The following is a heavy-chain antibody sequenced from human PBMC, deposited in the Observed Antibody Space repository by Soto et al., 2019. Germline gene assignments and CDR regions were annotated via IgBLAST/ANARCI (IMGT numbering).Heavy chain of an antibody. D-gene: IGHD5-12*01. CDR2: IYCSGST. CDR3: ARGYDWFDP. Sequence: SETLSLTCSVSGDSISSSYWSWIRQPPGKGLEWIGYIYCSGSTNYNPSLKSRVTISLDTSKNQFSLKVSSVTAADTAVYYCARGYDWFDPWGQGTLVTVS. J-gene: IGHJ5*02. V-gene: IGHV4-59*01. CDR1: GDSISSSY.